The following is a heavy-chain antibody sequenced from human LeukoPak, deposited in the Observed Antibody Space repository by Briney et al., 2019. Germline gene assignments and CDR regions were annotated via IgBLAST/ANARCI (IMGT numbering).Heavy chain of an antibody. CDR2: ISAYNGNT. CDR3: ARDCSSTSCSEYFQH. J-gene: IGHJ1*01. CDR1: GYTFTNSG. D-gene: IGHD2-2*01. V-gene: IGHV1-18*01. Sequence: ASVKVSCKASGYTFTNSGISWVRQAPGQGLEWMGWISAYNGNTNYAQKLQGRVTMTTDTSTSTAYMELRSLRSDDTAVYYCARDCSSTSCSEYFQHWGQGTLVSASS.